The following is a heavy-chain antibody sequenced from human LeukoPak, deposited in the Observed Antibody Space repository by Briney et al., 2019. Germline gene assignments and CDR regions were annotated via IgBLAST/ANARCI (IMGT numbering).Heavy chain of an antibody. Sequence: GGSLRLSCAASGFTFSSYSMNWVRQAPGKGLEWVSAISGSGGSTYYADSVKGRFTISRDNSKNTLYLQMNSLRAEDTAVYYCARGPSGYHNTGGQGTLVTVSS. D-gene: IGHD5-12*01. CDR2: ISGSGGST. CDR1: GFTFSSYS. V-gene: IGHV3-23*01. CDR3: ARGPSGYHNT. J-gene: IGHJ4*02.